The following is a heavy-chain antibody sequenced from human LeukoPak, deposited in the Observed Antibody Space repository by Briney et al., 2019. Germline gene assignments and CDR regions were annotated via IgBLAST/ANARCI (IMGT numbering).Heavy chain of an antibody. Sequence: SETLSLTCAVYGGSFSGYYWSWIRQPPGKGLEWIWEINHSGSTNYNPSLKSRVTISVDTSKNQFSLKLSSVTTADTAVYYCARGGRAAAGRIDYWGQGTLVTVSS. D-gene: IGHD6-13*01. V-gene: IGHV4-34*01. CDR1: GGSFSGYY. J-gene: IGHJ4*02. CDR2: INHSGST. CDR3: ARGGRAAAGRIDY.